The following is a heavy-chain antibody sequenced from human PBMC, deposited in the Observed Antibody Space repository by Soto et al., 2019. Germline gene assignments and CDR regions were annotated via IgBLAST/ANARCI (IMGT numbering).Heavy chain of an antibody. D-gene: IGHD6-13*01. J-gene: IGHJ4*02. CDR3: ARELGISTAAPFDY. V-gene: IGHV1-8*01. CDR1: GYSFTNND. CDR2: MNPGSGDT. Sequence: ASVKVSCKASGYSFTNNDVSWVRQATGQGLEWMGWMNPGSGDTGYAQKFQGRVTMTRDISTATAYMELSSLRSDDTAMYYCARELGISTAAPFDYWGQGTLVTVSS.